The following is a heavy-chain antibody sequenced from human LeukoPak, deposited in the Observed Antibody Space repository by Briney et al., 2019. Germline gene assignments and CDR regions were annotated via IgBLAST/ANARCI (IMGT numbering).Heavy chain of an antibody. CDR3: ARDHVHYFDY. CDR1: GYTFTGYY. J-gene: IGHJ4*02. Sequence: ASVKVSCKASGYTFTGYYMHWVRQAPGQGLEWMGWISAYNGNTNYAQKLQGRVTMTTDTSTSTAYMELRSLRSDDTAVYYCARDHVHYFDYWGQGTLVTVSS. CDR2: ISAYNGNT. V-gene: IGHV1-18*04.